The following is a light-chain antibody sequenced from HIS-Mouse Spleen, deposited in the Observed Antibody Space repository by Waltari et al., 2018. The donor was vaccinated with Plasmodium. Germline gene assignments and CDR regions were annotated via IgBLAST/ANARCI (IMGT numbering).Light chain of an antibody. CDR3: CSYAGSRMV. J-gene: IGLJ2*01. CDR1: SSDVGSYNL. Sequence: QSALTQPASVSGSPGQSITISCTGTSSDVGSYNLVSWYQQHPSKAPKLMIYEGSKRRSGVSNRVSGSKSGNTASLTISGLQAEDEADYYCCSYAGSRMVFGGGTKLTVL. CDR2: EGS. V-gene: IGLV2-23*01.